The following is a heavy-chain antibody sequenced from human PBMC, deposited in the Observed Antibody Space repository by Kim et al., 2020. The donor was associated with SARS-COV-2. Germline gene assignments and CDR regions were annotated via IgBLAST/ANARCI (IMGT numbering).Heavy chain of an antibody. V-gene: IGHV1-69*01. D-gene: IGHD2-15*01. Sequence: NYAQKFQGRVTITADESTSTAYMELSSLRSEDTAVYYCARDRAGGGSLDYWGQGTLVTVSS. CDR3: ARDRAGGGSLDY. J-gene: IGHJ4*02.